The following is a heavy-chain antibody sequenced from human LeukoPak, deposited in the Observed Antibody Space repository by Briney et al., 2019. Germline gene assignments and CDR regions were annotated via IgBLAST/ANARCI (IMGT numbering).Heavy chain of an antibody. CDR1: GGTFSSYA. D-gene: IGHD2-2*01. CDR2: IIPKGGGT. V-gene: IGHV1-2*02. Sequence: ASVKVSCKASGGTFSSYAISWVRQAPGQGPEWMGWIIPKGGGTKYAQKFQDRVTMTRDTSINTAYMELSGLRPDDTAVYYCARVPRPRDPTSSAAHQPFDYWGQGTLVIVSS. J-gene: IGHJ4*02. CDR3: ARVPRPRDPTSSAAHQPFDY.